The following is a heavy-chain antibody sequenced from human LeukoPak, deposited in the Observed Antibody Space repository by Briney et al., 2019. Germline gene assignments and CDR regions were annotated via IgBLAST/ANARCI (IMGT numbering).Heavy chain of an antibody. CDR2: ISSSGSTT. V-gene: IGHV3-48*03. J-gene: IGHJ3*02. D-gene: IGHD3-9*01. CDR3: ARNNRYYDILTGYYRGGDAFDI. Sequence: GGSLRLSCAASGFTFSSYEMNWVRQAPGKGLEWVSYISSSGSTTYYADSVKGRFTISRDNAKNSLYLQMNSLRAEDTAVYYCARNNRYYDILTGYYRGGDAFDIWGQGTMVTVSS. CDR1: GFTFSSYE.